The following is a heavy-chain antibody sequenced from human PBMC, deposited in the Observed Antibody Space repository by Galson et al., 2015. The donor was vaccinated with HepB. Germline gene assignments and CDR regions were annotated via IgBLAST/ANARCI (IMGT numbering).Heavy chain of an antibody. D-gene: IGHD2-21*01. Sequence: SVKVSCKASGYTFTSYAMHWVRQAPGQRLEWMGWINAGNGNTKYSQKFQGRVTITRDTSASTAYMELSSLRSEDTAVYYCARGPVAPQKFDYWGQGTLVTVSS. J-gene: IGHJ4*02. CDR1: GYTFTSYA. CDR2: INAGNGNT. V-gene: IGHV1-3*01. CDR3: ARGPVAPQKFDY.